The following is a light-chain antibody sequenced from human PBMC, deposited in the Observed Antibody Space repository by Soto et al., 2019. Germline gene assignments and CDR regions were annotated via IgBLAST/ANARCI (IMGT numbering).Light chain of an antibody. CDR2: SDD. CDR1: NSNIGRYS. J-gene: IGLJ3*02. Sequence: QSVLTQPLSLSGTPGQRVTISCSGSNSNIGRYSVNWYQHFPGTAPKILIYSDDERPSGVPDRFSGSKSGTSASLAISGLQSEDEAEYYCAAWDDNLNGPLFGGGTKVTVL. CDR3: AAWDDNLNGPL. V-gene: IGLV1-44*01.